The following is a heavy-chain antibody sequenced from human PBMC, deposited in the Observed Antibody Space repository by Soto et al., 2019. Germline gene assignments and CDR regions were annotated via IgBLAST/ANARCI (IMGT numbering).Heavy chain of an antibody. CDR3: ARDQGGDGFDP. CDR1: GYTFTNYG. J-gene: IGHJ5*02. D-gene: IGHD1-26*01. CDR2: ISSYYGST. V-gene: IGHV1-18*04. Sequence: QVQLLQSGAEVKKPGASVRVSCKASGYTFTNYGISWVRQAPGQGLEWMGWISSYYGSTDYAQIFEGRVTMTTDTPTSTAYLELRSLRSDDTAIYSCARDQGGDGFDPWGQGTLVTVSS.